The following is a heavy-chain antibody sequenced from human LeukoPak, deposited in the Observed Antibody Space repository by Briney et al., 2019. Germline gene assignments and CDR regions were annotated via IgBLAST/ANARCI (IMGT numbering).Heavy chain of an antibody. Sequence: GGSLRLSCAASGFTFSSYAMSWVRQAPGKGLEWVSAISGSGGSTYYADSVKGRFTIPRDNSKNTLYLQMNSLRAEDTAVYYCAKGVVLWFGELFDYWGQGTLVTVSS. CDR3: AKGVVLWFGELFDY. D-gene: IGHD3-10*01. CDR1: GFTFSSYA. J-gene: IGHJ4*02. CDR2: ISGSGGST. V-gene: IGHV3-23*01.